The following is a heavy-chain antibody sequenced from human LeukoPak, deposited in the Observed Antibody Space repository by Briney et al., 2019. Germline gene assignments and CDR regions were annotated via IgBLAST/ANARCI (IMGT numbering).Heavy chain of an antibody. J-gene: IGHJ4*02. CDR3: ARGSSYFDY. V-gene: IGHV1-2*02. D-gene: IGHD1-26*01. CDR2: INPNSGGT. Sequence: ASVKVSCKASGYTFTGYYMHWVRQAPGQGLEWMGWINPNSGGTNYAQKFQGRVTITRNTSISTAYMELSSLRSEDTAVYYCARGSSYFDYWGQGTLVTVSS. CDR1: GYTFTGYY.